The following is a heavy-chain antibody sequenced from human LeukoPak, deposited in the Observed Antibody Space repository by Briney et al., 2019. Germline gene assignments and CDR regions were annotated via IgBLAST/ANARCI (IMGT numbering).Heavy chain of an antibody. J-gene: IGHJ4*02. CDR2: ISGSGGST. D-gene: IGHD6-6*01. V-gene: IGHV3-23*01. CDR1: GFTFSSYG. Sequence: GGSLRLSCAASGFTFSSYGMSWVRQAPGKGLEWVSAISGSGGSTYYADSVKGRFTISRDNSKNTLYLQMNSLRAEDTAVYYCAKEGEYSSSSWGYYFDYWGQGTLVTVSS. CDR3: AKEGEYSSSSWGYYFDY.